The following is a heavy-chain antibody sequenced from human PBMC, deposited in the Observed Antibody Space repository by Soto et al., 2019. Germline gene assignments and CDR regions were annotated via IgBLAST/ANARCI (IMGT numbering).Heavy chain of an antibody. D-gene: IGHD1-1*01. CDR3: VRDGTKTLRDWFDP. CDR1: GASISGFY. J-gene: IGHJ5*02. CDR2: IYATGTT. Sequence: KASETLSLTCTVSGASISGFYWSWIRKSAGKGLEWIGRIYATGTTDYNPSLKSRVMMSVDTSKKQSSLKLRSVTAADTAVYYCVRDGTKTLRDWFDPWGQGISVTVSS. V-gene: IGHV4-4*07.